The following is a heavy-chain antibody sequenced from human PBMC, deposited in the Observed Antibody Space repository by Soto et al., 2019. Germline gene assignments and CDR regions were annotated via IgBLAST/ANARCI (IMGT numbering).Heavy chain of an antibody. J-gene: IGHJ4*02. Sequence: PGGSLRLSCEASGFSFSSFAMNWVRQAPGRGLEWVSYISDDGASIYYADSLKGRFTISRDNAKNSLSLQMNSLRAEDTAVYYCARGLRNYYDRSGLHYWGQGTLVTVSS. CDR1: GFSFSSFA. D-gene: IGHD3-22*01. V-gene: IGHV3-48*03. CDR2: ISDDGASI. CDR3: ARGLRNYYDRSGLHY.